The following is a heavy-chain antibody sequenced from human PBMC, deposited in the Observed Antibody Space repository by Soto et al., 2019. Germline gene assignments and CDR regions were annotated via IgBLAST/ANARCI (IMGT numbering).Heavy chain of an antibody. V-gene: IGHV4-34*01. CDR2: INHSGST. CDR1: GGSFSGYY. J-gene: IGHJ4*02. Sequence: QVQLQQWGAGLLKPSETLSLTCAVYGGSFSGYYWTWIRHPPGTWLEWIGEINHSGSTNYNPSLKSRVAISVDTSNNHFSLKLTSVTAADTAVYYCARDKITGLCDYWGQRTLVTVSS. CDR3: ARDKITGLCDY. D-gene: IGHD2-8*02.